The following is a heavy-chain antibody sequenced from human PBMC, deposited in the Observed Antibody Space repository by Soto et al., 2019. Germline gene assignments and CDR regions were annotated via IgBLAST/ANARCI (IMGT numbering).Heavy chain of an antibody. Sequence: QVQLVQSGAEVQKPGSSVKVSCKASGGTFSSYAISWVRQAPGQGLEWMGGIIPIFGTANYAQKFQGRVTITADKSTSTAYMELSSLRSEDTAVYYCARAYCSSTSCYKWRYYYYGMDVWGQGTTVTVSS. D-gene: IGHD2-2*02. CDR1: GGTFSSYA. CDR3: ARAYCSSTSCYKWRYYYYGMDV. J-gene: IGHJ6*02. V-gene: IGHV1-69*06. CDR2: IIPIFGTA.